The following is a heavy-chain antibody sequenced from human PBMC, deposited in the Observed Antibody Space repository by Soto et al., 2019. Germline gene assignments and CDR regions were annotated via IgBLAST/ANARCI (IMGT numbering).Heavy chain of an antibody. V-gene: IGHV4-59*01. D-gene: IGHD6-19*01. CDR1: CFSISSYY. J-gene: IGHJ6*02. Sequence: SATLSLTCPFLCFSISSYYWTWIRKPSWEGLDWIGYIYYSGSTNYNPSLKSRVTISVDTSKNQFSLKLSSVTAADTAVYYCARDRFEVAVAGTPHYYYYYGMDVWGQGTTVT. CDR2: IYYSGST. CDR3: ARDRFEVAVAGTPHYYYYYGMDV.